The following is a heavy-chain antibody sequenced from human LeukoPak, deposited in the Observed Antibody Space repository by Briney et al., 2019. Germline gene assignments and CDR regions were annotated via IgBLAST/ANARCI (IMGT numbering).Heavy chain of an antibody. D-gene: IGHD3-16*01. CDR3: ARVKVGGGIDAVDM. J-gene: IGHJ3*02. V-gene: IGHV3-53*01. CDR1: GFNVRGNH. Sequence: GGSLRLSCAASGFNVRGNHMSWVRQAPGKGLEWVSMIYSGGSTYYTDSVKGRFTISRDNSMNTLYLQMNSLRAEDTAVYYCARVKVGGGIDAVDMWGQGTMVTVSS. CDR2: IYSGGST.